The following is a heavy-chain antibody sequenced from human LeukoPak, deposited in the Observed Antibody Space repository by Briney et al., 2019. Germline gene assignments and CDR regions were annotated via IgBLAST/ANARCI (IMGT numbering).Heavy chain of an antibody. CDR1: GFTFSSYA. J-gene: IGHJ4*02. Sequence: GRSLRLSCAASGFTFSSYAMHWVRQAPGKGLEWVAVISYDGSNKYYADSVKGRFTISRDNSKNTLYLQMNSLRAEDTAVYYCARSRNSGHWFVIGDSWGQGTLVTVSS. CDR3: ARSRNSGHWFVIGDS. V-gene: IGHV3-30-3*01. CDR2: ISYDGSNK. D-gene: IGHD3-22*01.